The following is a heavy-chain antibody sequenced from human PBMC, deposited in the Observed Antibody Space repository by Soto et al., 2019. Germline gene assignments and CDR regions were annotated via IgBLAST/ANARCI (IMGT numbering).Heavy chain of an antibody. CDR1: GYTFTSYY. D-gene: IGHD5-12*01. V-gene: IGHV1-46*01. CDR3: ARAERWNFSWLRPSSYSFDY. CDR2: INPSGGST. Sequence: ASVKVSCKASGYTFTSYYMHWVRQAPGQGLEWMGIINPSGGSTSYAQKFQGRVTMTRDTSTSTVYMELSSLRSEDTAVYYCARAERWNFSWLRPSSYSFDYRGQGTLVTVSS. J-gene: IGHJ4*02.